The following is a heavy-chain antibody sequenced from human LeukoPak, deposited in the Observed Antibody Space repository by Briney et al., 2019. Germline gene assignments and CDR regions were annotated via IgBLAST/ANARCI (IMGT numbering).Heavy chain of an antibody. CDR2: IKTDGSEE. D-gene: IGHD2/OR15-2a*01. CDR1: GFTFSNSY. CDR3: ARDPEYGALDY. J-gene: IGHJ4*02. Sequence: GGSLRLSCAASGFTFSNSYMSWVRQAPEKGLEWVANIKTDGSEEGYVDSVKGRFSISRDNVKNSLYLQMNSLRADDTAIYFCARDPEYGALDYWGQGTQVTVSS. V-gene: IGHV3-7*01.